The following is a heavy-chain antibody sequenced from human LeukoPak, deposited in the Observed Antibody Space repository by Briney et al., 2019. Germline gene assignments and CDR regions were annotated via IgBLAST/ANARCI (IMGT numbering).Heavy chain of an antibody. V-gene: IGHV4-34*01. Sequence: SETLSLTCAVYGGSFSGYYWSWIRQPPGKGLEWIGEINHSGSTYYNPSLKSRVTISVDTSKNQFSLKLSSVTAADTAVYYCARRLAATTFRWFDPWGQGTLVTVSS. CDR3: ARRLAATTFRWFDP. CDR1: GGSFSGYY. CDR2: INHSGST. D-gene: IGHD2-15*01. J-gene: IGHJ5*02.